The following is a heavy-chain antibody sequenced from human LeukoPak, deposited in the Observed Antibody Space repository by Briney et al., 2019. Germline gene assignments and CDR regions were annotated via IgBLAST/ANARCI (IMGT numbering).Heavy chain of an antibody. D-gene: IGHD5-12*01. CDR1: GFTFSSYW. V-gene: IGHV3-74*01. Sequence: PGGSLRLSCAASGFTFSSYWMHWVRQAPGKGLVWVSRINSDGSGTSYADSVKGRFTISRDNAKNTLYLQMNSLRAEDTGVYYCARFGYSHAYDYWGQGTLVTVSS. J-gene: IGHJ4*02. CDR3: ARFGYSHAYDY. CDR2: INSDGSGT.